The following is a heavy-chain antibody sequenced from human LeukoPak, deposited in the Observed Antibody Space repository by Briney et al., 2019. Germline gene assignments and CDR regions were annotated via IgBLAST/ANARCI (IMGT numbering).Heavy chain of an antibody. CDR1: GGSISSGGYY. CDR3: ARDIRWCSGGSCYSKRQLYGMDV. D-gene: IGHD2-15*01. V-gene: IGHV4-31*03. CDR2: IYYSGST. J-gene: IGHJ6*02. Sequence: PSETLSLTCTVSGGSISSGGYYWSWIRQHPGKGLEWIGYIYYSGSTYYNPSLKSRVTISVDTSKNQFSLKLSSVTAADTAVYYCARDIRWCSGGSCYSKRQLYGMDVWGQGTTVTVPS.